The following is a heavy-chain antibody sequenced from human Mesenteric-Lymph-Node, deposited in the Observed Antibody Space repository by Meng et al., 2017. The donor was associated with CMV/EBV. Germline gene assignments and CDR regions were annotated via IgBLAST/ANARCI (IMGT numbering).Heavy chain of an antibody. CDR3: ARSVVPAAPLDY. CDR2: IKQDGSEK. D-gene: IGHD2-2*01. J-gene: IGHJ4*02. CDR1: GFTFSSYW. Sequence: GESLKISCAASGFTFSSYWMSWVRQAPGKGLEWVANIKQDGSEKYYVDSVKGRFTISRDNAKNSLYLQMNSLRAEDTAVYYCARSVVPAAPLDYWGQGTLVTVSS. V-gene: IGHV3-7*01.